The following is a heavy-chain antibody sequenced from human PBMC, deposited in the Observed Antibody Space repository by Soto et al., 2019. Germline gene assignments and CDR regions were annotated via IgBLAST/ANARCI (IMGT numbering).Heavy chain of an antibody. D-gene: IGHD2-2*01. CDR2: ISWNSGSI. Sequence: GGSLRLSCAASGFTFDDYAMHWVRQAPGKGLEWVSGISWNSGSIGYADSVKGRFTISKDNAKNSLYLQMNSLRAEDTALYYCAKDSGGLGGIVEVPAAMRFDYWGQGTLVTVSS. V-gene: IGHV3-9*01. CDR1: GFTFDDYA. J-gene: IGHJ4*02. CDR3: AKDSGGLGGIVEVPAAMRFDY.